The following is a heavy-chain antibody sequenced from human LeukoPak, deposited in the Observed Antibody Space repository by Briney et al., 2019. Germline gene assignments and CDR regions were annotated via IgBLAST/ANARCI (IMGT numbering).Heavy chain of an antibody. V-gene: IGHV4-38-2*02. CDR3: ASFRYSGSYSDY. CDR2: IYHSGST. CDR1: GYSISSGYY. D-gene: IGHD1-26*01. J-gene: IGHJ4*02. Sequence: SETLSLTCTVSGYSISSGYYWGWIRQPPGKGLEWIGSIYHSGSTYYNPSLKSRVTISVDTSKNQFSLKLSSVAAADTAVYYCASFRYSGSYSDYWGRGTLVTVSS.